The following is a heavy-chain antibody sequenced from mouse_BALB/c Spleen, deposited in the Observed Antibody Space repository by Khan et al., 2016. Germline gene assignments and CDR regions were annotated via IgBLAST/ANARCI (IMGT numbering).Heavy chain of an antibody. CDR3: TRPFAY. V-gene: IGHV6-6*02. CDR2: IRLQSNNYAT. J-gene: IGHJ3*01. Sequence: EVTLEESGGGLVQPGGSMKLSCVASGFTFSNYWMNWVRQFPEKGLEWIAEIRLQSNNYATHYAESVKGRFTISRDDSKSSVYLQMNNLRPEDTGIYYCTRPFAYWGQGTLVTVSA. CDR1: GFTFSNYW.